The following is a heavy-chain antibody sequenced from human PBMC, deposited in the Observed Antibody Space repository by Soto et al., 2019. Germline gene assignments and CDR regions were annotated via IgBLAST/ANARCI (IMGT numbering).Heavy chain of an antibody. Sequence: SETLSLTCAVYGEAFTGYYWTWIRQPPGKGLEGVGEVDHRGSTNYNPALKSRVTISIDTSKNQFSLKLTSVTVADTSVYYCARTDIVTTNWFDPWGQGTLVTVSS. CDR3: ARTDIVTTNWFDP. J-gene: IGHJ5*02. V-gene: IGHV4-34*01. D-gene: IGHD5-12*01. CDR1: GEAFTGYY. CDR2: VDHRGST.